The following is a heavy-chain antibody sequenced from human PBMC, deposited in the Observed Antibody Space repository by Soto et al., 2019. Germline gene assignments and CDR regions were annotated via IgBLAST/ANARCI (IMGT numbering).Heavy chain of an antibody. D-gene: IGHD2-8*02. Sequence: QVQLVQSGAEVRKPGSSVKVSCKASGAGDTFSKNAIHWVRQAPGQGLEWVGGIIPVFGTTKYAPKFQGRVTVTADGSRSTAYMELTSLRSEDTAMYYCSRVSSIQVYCTGGTCSFDDWGQGTLVTVSS. J-gene: IGHJ4*02. CDR1: GAGDTFSKNA. CDR3: SRVSSIQVYCTGGTCSFDD. V-gene: IGHV1-69*01. CDR2: IIPVFGTT.